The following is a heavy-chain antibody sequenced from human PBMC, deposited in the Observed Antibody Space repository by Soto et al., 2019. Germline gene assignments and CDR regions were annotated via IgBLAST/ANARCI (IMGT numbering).Heavy chain of an antibody. CDR1: GGSISSYY. V-gene: IGHV4-59*01. CDR2: IYYSGST. D-gene: IGHD2-15*01. J-gene: IGHJ4*02. CDR3: PREACSGGSCYFMDY. Sequence: SVTLSLTCTVWGGSISSYYWCYIRKPPGKGVEWIGYIYYSGSTNYNPSLKSRVTISVDTSKNQFSLKLSSVTAADTAVYYCPREACSGGSCYFMDYWGQGTLLTVSS.